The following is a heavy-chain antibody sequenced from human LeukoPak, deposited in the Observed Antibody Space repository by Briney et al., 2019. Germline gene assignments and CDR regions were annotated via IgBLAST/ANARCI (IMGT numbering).Heavy chain of an antibody. CDR2: IKSKTDGGTT. V-gene: IGHV3-15*07. CDR3: TTRLYGDYVDY. Sequence: SGGSLRLSCAASGFTFSSYAMHWVRQAPGKGLEWVGRIKSKTDGGTTDYAAPVKGRFTISRDDSKNTLYLQMNSLKTEDTAVYYCTTRLYGDYVDYWGQGTLVTVSS. CDR1: GFTFSSYA. D-gene: IGHD4-17*01. J-gene: IGHJ4*02.